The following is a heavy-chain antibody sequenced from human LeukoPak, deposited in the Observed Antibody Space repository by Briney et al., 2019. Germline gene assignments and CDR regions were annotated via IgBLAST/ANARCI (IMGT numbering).Heavy chain of an antibody. CDR3: ARGIVGATAPDY. J-gene: IGHJ4*02. D-gene: IGHD1-26*01. CDR1: GGSISSYK. Sequence: SETLSLTCTVSGGSISSYKWSWIRQPAGKGLEWIGRIYSSGSTNYTPSLKSRVTMSVDTPKNQFSLQLSSVTAADTAVYYCARGIVGATAPDYWGQGALVIVSS. CDR2: IYSSGST. V-gene: IGHV4-4*07.